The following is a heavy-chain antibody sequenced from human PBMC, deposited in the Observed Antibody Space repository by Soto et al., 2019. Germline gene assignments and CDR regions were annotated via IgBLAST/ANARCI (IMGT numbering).Heavy chain of an antibody. V-gene: IGHV2-5*02. CDR3: AHFNNWNSPFDY. Sequence: SGPTLVNPTQTLTLTCTFSGFSLSTSGVGVGWIRQPPGKALEWLALIYWDDDKRYSPSLKSRLTITKDTSKNQVVLTMTNMDPVDAATYYCAHFNNWNSPFDYWGQGTLVTAPQ. D-gene: IGHD1-7*01. CDR2: IYWDDDK. J-gene: IGHJ4*02. CDR1: GFSLSTSGVG.